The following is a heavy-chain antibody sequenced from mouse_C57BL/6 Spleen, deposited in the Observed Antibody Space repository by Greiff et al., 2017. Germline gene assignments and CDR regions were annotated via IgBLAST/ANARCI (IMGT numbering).Heavy chain of an antibody. CDR2: IHPNSGST. V-gene: IGHV1-64*01. CDR1: GYTFTSYW. Sequence: QVQLQQPGAELVKPGASVKLSCKASGYTFTSYWMHWVKQRPGQGLEWIGMIHPNSGSTNYNEKFKSKATLTVDKSSSTAYMQLSSLTSEDSAVYYCARKGGNWDWFAYWGQGTLVTVSA. D-gene: IGHD4-1*01. CDR3: ARKGGNWDWFAY. J-gene: IGHJ3*01.